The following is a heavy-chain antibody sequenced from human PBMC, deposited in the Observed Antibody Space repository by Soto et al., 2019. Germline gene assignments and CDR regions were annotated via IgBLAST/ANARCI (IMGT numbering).Heavy chain of an antibody. J-gene: IGHJ4*02. V-gene: IGHV4-34*01. Sequence: SETLSLTCAVYGGSFSGYYWSWIRQPPGKGLEWIGEINHSGSTNYNPSLKSRVTISVDTSKNQFSLKLSSVTAADTAVYYCARLPYYDILTGKTKFDYWGQGTLVTVSS. CDR3: ARLPYYDILTGKTKFDY. CDR1: GGSFSGYY. D-gene: IGHD3-9*01. CDR2: INHSGST.